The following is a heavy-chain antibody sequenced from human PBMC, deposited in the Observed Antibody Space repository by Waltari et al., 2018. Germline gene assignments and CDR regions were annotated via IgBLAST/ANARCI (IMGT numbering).Heavy chain of an antibody. CDR3: AGVS. V-gene: IGHV7-4-1*02. D-gene: IGHD2-8*01. J-gene: IGHJ5*02. CDR2: IKNNTGKP. Sequence: QVQFVQSGSELKKPGASVKISCKTSGYNFTTYPINWVRQAPGQGLEWMGWIKNNTGKPTYGHGFTGRFVFSLDTSVRTAYVEISSLKDEDTAIYYCAGVSWGQGTLVTVSS. CDR1: GYNFTTYP.